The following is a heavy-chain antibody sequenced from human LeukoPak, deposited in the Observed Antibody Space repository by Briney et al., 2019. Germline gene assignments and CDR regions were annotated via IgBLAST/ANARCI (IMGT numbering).Heavy chain of an antibody. D-gene: IGHD3-3*01. V-gene: IGHV4-39*01. CDR3: ARTYYDFWSGYFDWFDP. Sequence: KPSETLSLTCTVSGGSISSSSYYWGWIRQPPGKGLEWIGSIYYSGSTYYNPSLKSRVTISVDTSKNQFSLKLSPVTAADTAVYYCARTYYDFWSGYFDWFDPWGQGTLVTVSS. CDR1: GGSISSSSYY. CDR2: IYYSGST. J-gene: IGHJ5*02.